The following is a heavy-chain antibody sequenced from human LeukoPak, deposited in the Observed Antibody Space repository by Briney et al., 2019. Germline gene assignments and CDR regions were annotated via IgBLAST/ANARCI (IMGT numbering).Heavy chain of an antibody. CDR3: ATVYYYGSGTGMYYFDY. V-gene: IGHV1-24*01. Sequence: ASVKVSCKVSGYTLTELSMHWVRQAPGKGLEWMGGFDPEDGETIYAQKFQGRVTMTEDTSTDTAYMELSSLRSEDTAVYYCATVYYYGSGTGMYYFDYWGQGTLVTVSS. J-gene: IGHJ4*02. D-gene: IGHD3-10*01. CDR2: FDPEDGET. CDR1: GYTLTELS.